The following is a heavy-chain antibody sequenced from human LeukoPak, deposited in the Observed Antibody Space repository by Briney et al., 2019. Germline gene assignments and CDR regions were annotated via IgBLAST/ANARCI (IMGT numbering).Heavy chain of an antibody. CDR2: ISSSSHI. CDR1: GFTFSSYS. V-gene: IGHV3-21*01. D-gene: IGHD2-2*01. J-gene: IGHJ4*02. Sequence: PGGSLRLSCAASGFTFSSYSMNWVRQAPGKGLEWVSSISSSSHIDYADSVKGRFTISRDNAKNSLYLQMNSLRAEDTAVYYCAREEDCSSTSCYSDFDYWGQGTLVTVSS. CDR3: AREEDCSSTSCYSDFDY.